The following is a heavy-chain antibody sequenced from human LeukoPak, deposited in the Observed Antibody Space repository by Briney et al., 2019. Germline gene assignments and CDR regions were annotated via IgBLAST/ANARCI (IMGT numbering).Heavy chain of an antibody. V-gene: IGHV3-30*18. J-gene: IGHJ4*02. CDR2: ISYDGRNK. D-gene: IGHD3-22*01. Sequence: GGSLRLSCAASGFTFSSYGMHWVRQAPGKGLEWVAVISYDGRNKYYADSVKGRFTISRDNSKNTLYLQMNSLRAEDTAVYYCAKGGGYYYDSSGYLHGFDYWGQGTLVTVSS. CDR3: AKGGGYYYDSSGYLHGFDY. CDR1: GFTFSSYG.